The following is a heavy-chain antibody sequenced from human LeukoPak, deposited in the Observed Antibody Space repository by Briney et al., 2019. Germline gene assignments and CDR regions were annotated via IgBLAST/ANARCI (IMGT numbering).Heavy chain of an antibody. Sequence: SETLSLTCTVSGASISIYYWSWIRQPPGKGLEWIGYIYYSGSTNYNPSLKSRVTISVDTSKNQFSLKLSSVTAADTAVYYCARAKRTIFGVVMPYNWFDPWGQGTLVTVSS. V-gene: IGHV4-59*01. CDR1: GASISIYY. J-gene: IGHJ5*02. CDR2: IYYSGST. CDR3: ARAKRTIFGVVMPYNWFDP. D-gene: IGHD3-3*01.